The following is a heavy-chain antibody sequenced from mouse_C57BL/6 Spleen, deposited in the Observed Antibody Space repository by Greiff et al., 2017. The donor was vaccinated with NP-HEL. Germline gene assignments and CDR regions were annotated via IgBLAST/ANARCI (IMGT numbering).Heavy chain of an antibody. D-gene: IGHD1-1*01. CDR2: ISDGGSYT. CDR3: ARAYGTRGRYYFDY. J-gene: IGHJ2*01. V-gene: IGHV5-4*01. CDR1: GFTFSSYA. Sequence: EVQVVESGGGLVKPGGSLKLSCAASGFTFSSYAMSWVRQTPEKRLEWVATISDGGSYTYYPDNVKGRFTISRDNAKNNLYLQMSHLKSEDTAMYYCARAYGTRGRYYFDYWGQGTTLTVSS.